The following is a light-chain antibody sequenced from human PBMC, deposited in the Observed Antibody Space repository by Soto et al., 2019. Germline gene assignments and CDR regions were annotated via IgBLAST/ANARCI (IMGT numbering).Light chain of an antibody. CDR3: QQYNGWPYT. Sequence: EIVMTQSPAILSVSPGERATLSCRASQSVSSNLAWFQQKPGQTPRLLFNGASTRATGIPARFTGSGSGTEFILTISSLQSEDFAVYYCQQYNGWPYTFGQGTKVDIK. CDR1: QSVSSN. CDR2: GAS. J-gene: IGKJ2*01. V-gene: IGKV3-15*01.